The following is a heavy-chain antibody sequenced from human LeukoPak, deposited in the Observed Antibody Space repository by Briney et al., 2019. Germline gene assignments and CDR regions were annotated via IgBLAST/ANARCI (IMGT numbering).Heavy chain of an antibody. D-gene: IGHD4-17*01. V-gene: IGHV1-2*06. Sequence: GASVKVSCKASGYTFTGYYMHWVRRAPGQGLEWMGRINPNSGGTNYAQKFQGRVTMTRDTSISTAYMKLSRLRSDDTAEYYCASRSLDYGDYVPFDYWGQGTLVTVSS. CDR1: GYTFTGYY. CDR2: INPNSGGT. CDR3: ASRSLDYGDYVPFDY. J-gene: IGHJ4*02.